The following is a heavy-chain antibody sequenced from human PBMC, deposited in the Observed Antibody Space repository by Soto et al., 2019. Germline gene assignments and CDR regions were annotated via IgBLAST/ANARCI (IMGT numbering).Heavy chain of an antibody. CDR1: GFTVSSNY. CDR2: IYSGGST. J-gene: IGHJ5*02. V-gene: IGHV3-53*01. CDR3: AREVVQLWPRGSNWFDP. Sequence: HPGGSLRLSCAASGFTVSSNYMSWVRQAPGKGLEWVSVIYSGGSTYYADSVKGRFTISRDNSKNTLYLQMNSLRAEDTAVYYCAREVVQLWPRGSNWFDPWGQGTLVPVSS. D-gene: IGHD5-18*01.